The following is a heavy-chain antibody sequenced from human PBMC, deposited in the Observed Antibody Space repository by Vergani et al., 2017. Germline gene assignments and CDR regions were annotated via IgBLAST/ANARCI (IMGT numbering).Heavy chain of an antibody. V-gene: IGHV3-73*01. CDR1: GFTFSGSA. J-gene: IGHJ4*02. Sequence: EVQLLESGGGLVQPGGSLKLSCAASGFTFSGSAMHWVRQASGKGLEWVGRIRSKANSYATAYAASVKGRFTISRDDSKNTAYLQMNSLKTEDTAVYYCTTNAIAVAGTIDYWGQGTLVTVSS. D-gene: IGHD6-19*01. CDR3: TTNAIAVAGTIDY. CDR2: IRSKANSYAT.